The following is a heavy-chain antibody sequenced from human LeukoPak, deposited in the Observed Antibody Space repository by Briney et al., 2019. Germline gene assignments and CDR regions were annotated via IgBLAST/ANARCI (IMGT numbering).Heavy chain of an antibody. D-gene: IGHD3-22*01. CDR3: ARDDQHLDTMTAFDI. Sequence: GASVKVSCKASGGTFSSYAISWVRQAPGQGLEWKGRITPIFGTANYAQKFQGRVTITTDESTSTAYMELSSLRSEDTAVYYCARDDQHLDTMTAFDIWGQGTMVTVSS. V-gene: IGHV1-69*05. CDR2: ITPIFGTA. J-gene: IGHJ3*02. CDR1: GGTFSSYA.